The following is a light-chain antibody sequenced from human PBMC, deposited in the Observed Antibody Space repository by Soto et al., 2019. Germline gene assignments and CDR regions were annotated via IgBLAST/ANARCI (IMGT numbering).Light chain of an antibody. CDR2: GAS. CDR1: QSVSSN. J-gene: IGKJ1*01. Sequence: EIVMTQSPATLSVSPGERATLSCRASQSVSSNLAWYQQKPGQAPRLLIYGASTSATGIPARFSGSGSGSESTLTISSLQSEDFAVYYCQQYNNWPPRTFGQGTKVEIK. V-gene: IGKV3-15*01. CDR3: QQYNNWPPRT.